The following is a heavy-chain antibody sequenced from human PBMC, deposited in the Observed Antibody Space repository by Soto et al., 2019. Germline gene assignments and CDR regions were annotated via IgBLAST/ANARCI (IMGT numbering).Heavy chain of an antibody. CDR3: AKEDNGGSSIDY. J-gene: IGHJ4*02. V-gene: IGHV3-43*01. CDR2: ISWDGGSI. Sequence: GGSLTLACEAAWFESDDYMMHLVRQAPGKGLEWISLISWDGGSIEYADSTKGRFTVYRDNSKTSLYLHMHCLTSDDSALYFYAKEDNGGSSIDYWGQGTLVTVSS. D-gene: IGHD2-15*01. CDR1: WFESDDYM.